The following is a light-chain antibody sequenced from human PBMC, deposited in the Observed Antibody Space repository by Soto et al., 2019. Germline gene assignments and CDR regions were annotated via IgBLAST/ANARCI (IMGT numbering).Light chain of an antibody. Sequence: QSALTQPASVSGSPGQSITISCYGSSSDVGSYDLVSWYQQHPDKAPKLLIYEVRKRPSGVSGRFSGSKSDDTDSLTISGLQAEDEADYYFCSYAGSSTLVFGGGTKLTVL. V-gene: IGLV2-23*02. CDR3: CSYAGSSTLV. J-gene: IGLJ3*02. CDR1: SSDVGSYDL. CDR2: EVR.